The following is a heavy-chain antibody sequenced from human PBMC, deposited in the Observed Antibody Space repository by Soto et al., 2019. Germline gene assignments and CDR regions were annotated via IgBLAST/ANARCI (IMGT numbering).Heavy chain of an antibody. CDR1: GFTFSSYA. D-gene: IGHD3-16*02. J-gene: IGHJ4*02. CDR3: AKDQERIMITFGGVIGLDY. CDR2: ISGSGGST. Sequence: GSLRLSCAASGFTFSSYAMSWVRQAPGKGLEWVSAISGSGGSTYYADSVKGRFTISRDNSKNTLYLQMNSLRAEDTAVYYCAKDQERIMITFGGVIGLDYWGQGTLVTVSS. V-gene: IGHV3-23*01.